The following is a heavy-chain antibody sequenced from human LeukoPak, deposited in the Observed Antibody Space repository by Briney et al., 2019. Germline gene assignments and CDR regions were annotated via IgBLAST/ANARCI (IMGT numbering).Heavy chain of an antibody. CDR1: GFTFSRYW. J-gene: IGHJ4*02. Sequence: GGSLRLSCVGSGFTFSRYWLNWVRQAPGKGLEWVANMNQDGSEIYYLDSVKGRFTISRDNAKNSLYLQMNSLRAEDTAVYYCARDRGTDYWGQGTLVTVSS. CDR2: MNQDGSEI. D-gene: IGHD3-10*01. V-gene: IGHV3-7*03. CDR3: ARDRGTDY.